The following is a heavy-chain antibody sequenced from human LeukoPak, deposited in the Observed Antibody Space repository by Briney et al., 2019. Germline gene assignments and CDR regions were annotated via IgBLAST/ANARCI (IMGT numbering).Heavy chain of an antibody. CDR1: GGSISSGSYY. V-gene: IGHV4-61*01. Sequence: PSETLSLTCTVSGGSISSGSYYWSWIRQPPGKGLEWIGYIYYSGSTNYNPSLKSRVTISVDTSKNQFSLKLSSVTAADTAVYYCARVPGVITPYYFDYWGQGTLVTVSS. CDR2: IYYSGST. J-gene: IGHJ4*02. CDR3: ARVPGVITPYYFDY. D-gene: IGHD3-22*01.